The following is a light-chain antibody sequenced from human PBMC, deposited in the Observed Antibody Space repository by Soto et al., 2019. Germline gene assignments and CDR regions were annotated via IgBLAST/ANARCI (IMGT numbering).Light chain of an antibody. CDR3: QQRRTWPPLT. CDR1: QSVSNF. CDR2: DAS. V-gene: IGKV3-11*01. Sequence: EIVLTQSPATLSLSPGEKATLSCRASQSVSNFLAWYQQKPGQAPRLLIYDASTRATGIPARFSGSGSGTDFALTISSLEPEDFAVYYCQQRRTWPPLTFGGGTKVEIK. J-gene: IGKJ4*01.